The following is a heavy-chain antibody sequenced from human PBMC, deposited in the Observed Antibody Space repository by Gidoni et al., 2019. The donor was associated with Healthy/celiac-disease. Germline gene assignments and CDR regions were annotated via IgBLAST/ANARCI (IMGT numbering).Heavy chain of an antibody. D-gene: IGHD3-10*01. CDR2: INSKTDGGTT. Sequence: EVQLVESGGGLVKPGGSLRLSCAASGFTFSNAWMSWVRQAPGKGLEWVGRINSKTDGGTTDYAAPVKGRFTISRDDSKNTLYLQMNSLKTEDTAVYYCTSHQAGPLLWFGELLPWWDYWGQGTLVTVSS. CDR3: TSHQAGPLLWFGELLPWWDY. CDR1: GFTFSNAW. J-gene: IGHJ4*02. V-gene: IGHV3-15*01.